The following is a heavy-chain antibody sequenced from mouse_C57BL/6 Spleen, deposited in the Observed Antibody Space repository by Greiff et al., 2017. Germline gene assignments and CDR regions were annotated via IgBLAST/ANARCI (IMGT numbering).Heavy chain of an antibody. CDR2: IDPSDSET. CDR3: ARGIYYDYGGFAY. Sequence: QVQLKQPGAELVRPGSSVKLSCKASGYTFTSYWMHWVKQRPIQGLEWIGNIDPSDSETHYNQKFKDKATLTVDKSSSTAYMQLSSLTSEDSAVYYCARGIYYDYGGFAYWGQGTLVTVSA. V-gene: IGHV1-52*01. J-gene: IGHJ3*01. D-gene: IGHD2-4*01. CDR1: GYTFTSYW.